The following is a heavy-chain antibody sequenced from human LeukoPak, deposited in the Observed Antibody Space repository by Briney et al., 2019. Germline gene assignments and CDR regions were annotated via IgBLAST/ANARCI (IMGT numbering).Heavy chain of an antibody. CDR1: GGSFSGYY. Sequence: SETLSLTCAVYGGSFSGYYWSWIRQPPGKGLEWIGEINHSGSTNYNPSLKSRVTISVDTSKNQFSLKLSSATAADTAVYYCARDAMVRGVTWGQGTLVTVSS. CDR3: ARDAMVRGVT. D-gene: IGHD3-10*01. CDR2: INHSGST. V-gene: IGHV4-34*01. J-gene: IGHJ5*02.